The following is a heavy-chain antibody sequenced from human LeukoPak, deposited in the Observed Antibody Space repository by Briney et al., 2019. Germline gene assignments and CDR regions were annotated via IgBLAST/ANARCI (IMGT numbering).Heavy chain of an antibody. CDR3: ARDQKISSASWFDP. Sequence: GGSLRLSCAASGFTFSSYEMNWVRQAPGKGLEWLSYISSSGNTIFYADSVRGRFTISRDNAKNSLYLQMNSLRAEDTAVYYCARDQKISSASWFDPWGRGTLVTVSS. CDR1: GFTFSSYE. D-gene: IGHD6-6*01. J-gene: IGHJ5*02. CDR2: ISSSGNTI. V-gene: IGHV3-48*03.